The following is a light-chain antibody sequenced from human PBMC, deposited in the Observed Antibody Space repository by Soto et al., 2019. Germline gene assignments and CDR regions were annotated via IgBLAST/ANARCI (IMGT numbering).Light chain of an antibody. V-gene: IGLV2-14*03. J-gene: IGLJ1*01. Sequence: QSVLTQPASVSGSPGQSITISCTGTSSDVGAYNFVSWHQQHPGKAPKLIIYHVYDRPSGISYRFSGSKSGNTASLTISGLQGDDEADYYCSSYTISRTYVFGTGTKLTVL. CDR1: SSDVGAYNF. CDR2: HVY. CDR3: SSYTISRTYV.